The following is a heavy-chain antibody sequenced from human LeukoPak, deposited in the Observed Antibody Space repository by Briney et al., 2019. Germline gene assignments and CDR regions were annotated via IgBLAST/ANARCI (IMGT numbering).Heavy chain of an antibody. Sequence: GASLKISCKGSGYLFTSYWIGWVRQLPGKGLEWMGIIYPGDSDTRYSPSFQGQVTISADKSISTAYLQWSSLKASDTAMYYCARLTPTNYFDYRGQGTLVTVSS. CDR3: ARLTPTNYFDY. CDR2: IYPGDSDT. V-gene: IGHV5-51*01. CDR1: GYLFTSYW. J-gene: IGHJ4*02.